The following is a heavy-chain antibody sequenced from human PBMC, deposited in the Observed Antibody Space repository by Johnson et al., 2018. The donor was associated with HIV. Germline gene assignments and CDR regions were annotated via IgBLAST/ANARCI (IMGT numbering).Heavy chain of an antibody. V-gene: IGHV3-20*04. CDR1: GLTFSNAW. CDR3: AKDLFSAAAGTRNAFDI. Sequence: VQLVESGGGLVKPGGSLRLSCAASGLTFSNAWMSWVRQAPGKGLEWVAGIDWDGGRQRYADSVKGRFTISRDNASNSLYMEMNGLRAEDTAVYYCAKDLFSAAAGTRNAFDIWGQGTMVTVSS. D-gene: IGHD6-13*01. J-gene: IGHJ3*02. CDR2: IDWDGGRQ.